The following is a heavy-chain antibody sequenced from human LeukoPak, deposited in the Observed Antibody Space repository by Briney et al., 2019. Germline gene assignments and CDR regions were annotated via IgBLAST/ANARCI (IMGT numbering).Heavy chain of an antibody. V-gene: IGHV1-2*02. CDR1: GYTFTGYY. CDR3: AIAGANNWGSATYYSDY. CDR2: INPNSGGT. D-gene: IGHD7-27*01. J-gene: IGHJ4*02. Sequence: GASVKVSCKASGYTFTGYYMHWVRQAPGQGLEWMGWINPNSGGTNYAQKFQGRVTMTRDTSISTLYMEVSRLRSDDAAVYYCAIAGANNWGSATYYSDYWGQGTLVTVSS.